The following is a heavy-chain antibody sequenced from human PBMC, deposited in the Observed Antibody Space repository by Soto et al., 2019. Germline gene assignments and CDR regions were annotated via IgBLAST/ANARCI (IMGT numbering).Heavy chain of an antibody. V-gene: IGHV1-18*01. Sequence: ASVELSCKASGSTFASCVSRWVRQAPGQGLEWMGWISAYNGNTNYAQKLQGRVTMTTDTSTSTAYMELRSLRSDDTAVYYCARGKAVAGTWFDPWGQGTLVTVSS. CDR2: ISAYNGNT. D-gene: IGHD6-19*01. CDR1: GSTFASCV. J-gene: IGHJ5*02. CDR3: ARGKAVAGTWFDP.